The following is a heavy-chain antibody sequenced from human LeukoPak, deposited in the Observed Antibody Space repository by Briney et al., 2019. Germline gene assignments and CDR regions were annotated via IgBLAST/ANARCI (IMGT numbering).Heavy chain of an antibody. D-gene: IGHD3-10*01. Sequence: SGGSLRLSCAASGFTFSSYAMSWVRQAPGKGLEWVSAISGSGGSTYYADSVKGRFTISRDNCKNTLYLQMNSLRAEDTAVYYCAKNPPTADYYGSGSYYYYYYYYMDVWGKGTTVTVSS. V-gene: IGHV3-23*01. CDR1: GFTFSSYA. CDR2: ISGSGGST. J-gene: IGHJ6*03. CDR3: AKNPPTADYYGSGSYYYYYYYYMDV.